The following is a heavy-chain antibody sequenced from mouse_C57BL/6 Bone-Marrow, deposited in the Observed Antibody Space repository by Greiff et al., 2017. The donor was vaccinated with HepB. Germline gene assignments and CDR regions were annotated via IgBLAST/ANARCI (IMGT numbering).Heavy chain of an antibody. CDR1: GYTFTDYE. V-gene: IGHV1-15*01. D-gene: IGHD2-4*01. J-gene: IGHJ2*01. Sequence: LQQSGAELVRPGASVTLSCKASGYTFTDYEMHWVKQTPVHGLEWIGAIDPETGGTAYNQKFKGKAILTADKSSSTAYMELRSLTSEDSAVYYCTRWGDYDDSWGQGTTLTVSS. CDR2: IDPETGGT. CDR3: TRWGDYDDS.